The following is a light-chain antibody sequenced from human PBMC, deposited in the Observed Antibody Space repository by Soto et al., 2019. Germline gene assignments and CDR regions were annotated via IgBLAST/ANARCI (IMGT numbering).Light chain of an antibody. CDR1: SSDVGRYNY. J-gene: IGLJ2*01. Sequence: QSALTQPASVSGSPGQSITISCTGTSSDVGRYNYVSWYQQHPGKAPKLMIYEVSNRPSGVSNRFSGSNSGNTASLTISGLQAEAEAYYYCTSYATGSTLVVFGGGTKLTVL. CDR2: EVS. CDR3: TSYATGSTLVV. V-gene: IGLV2-14*01.